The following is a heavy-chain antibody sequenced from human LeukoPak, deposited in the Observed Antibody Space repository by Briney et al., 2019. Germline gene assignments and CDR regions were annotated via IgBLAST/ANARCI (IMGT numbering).Heavy chain of an antibody. Sequence: PGGSLRLSCAASGFTFSSYAMHWVRQAPGKGLEWLAVISYDGSNKYYADSVKGRFTISRDNSKNTLYLQMNSLRAEDTAVYYGARGGRTGPNCSSTSCHRPPFDNWGQGNLVTVSS. D-gene: IGHD2-2*01. CDR3: ARGGRTGPNCSSTSCHRPPFDN. CDR2: ISYDGSNK. V-gene: IGHV3-30-3*01. J-gene: IGHJ4*02. CDR1: GFTFSSYA.